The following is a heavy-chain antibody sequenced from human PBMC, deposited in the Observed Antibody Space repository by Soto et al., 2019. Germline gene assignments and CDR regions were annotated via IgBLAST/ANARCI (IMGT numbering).Heavy chain of an antibody. D-gene: IGHD2-8*01. CDR2: INPNTGGT. Sequence: QVQLVQSGTEVKKPGASVNVSCKASGYTFIDYYIHWVRQAPGQGLEWMGRINPNTGGTYYAQNFQAWVTMTRETSLSTAYMELTRLRSDATAVYYCARVNGDAPPRGMDVWGQGTTVTVSS. V-gene: IGHV1-2*04. CDR1: GYTFIDYY. CDR3: ARVNGDAPPRGMDV. J-gene: IGHJ6*02.